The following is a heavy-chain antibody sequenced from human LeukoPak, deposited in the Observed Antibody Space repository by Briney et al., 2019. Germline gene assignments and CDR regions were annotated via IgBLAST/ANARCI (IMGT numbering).Heavy chain of an antibody. V-gene: IGHV3-11*01. CDR1: GFTFSDYY. CDR3: ARKIAAAGSSNPNWFDP. Sequence: PGGSLRLSCAASGFTFSDYYMSWIRQAPGKGLEWVSYISSSGSTIYYADSVKGRFTISRDNAKNSLYLQMNSLRAEDTAVYYCARKIAAAGSSNPNWFDPWGQGTLVTVSS. J-gene: IGHJ5*02. CDR2: ISSSGSTI. D-gene: IGHD6-13*01.